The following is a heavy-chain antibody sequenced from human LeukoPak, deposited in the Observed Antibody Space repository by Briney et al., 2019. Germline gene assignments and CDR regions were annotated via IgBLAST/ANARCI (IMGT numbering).Heavy chain of an antibody. D-gene: IGHD1-7*01. CDR1: GGSISSYY. J-gene: IGHJ6*02. Sequence: PSETLSLTCTVSGGSISSYYWSWIRQPAGKGLEWVGRIYTSGSTNYNPSLKSRVTMSVDTSKNQFSLKLSSVTAADTAVYYCAREYNWNYGYYYYGMDVWGQGTTVTVSS. CDR2: IYTSGST. V-gene: IGHV4-4*07. CDR3: AREYNWNYGYYYYGMDV.